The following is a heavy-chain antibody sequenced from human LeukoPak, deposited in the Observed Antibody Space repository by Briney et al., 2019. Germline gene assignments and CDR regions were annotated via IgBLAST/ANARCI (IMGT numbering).Heavy chain of an antibody. CDR2: ISDDGDNE. J-gene: IGHJ3*02. V-gene: IGHV3-30*18. Sequence: GGSLRLSCVASGFTFNMNGLHWVRQAPGKGLEWVAIISDDGDNEHYADSVRGRFTISRDNAKNTLYLQMNSLRAEDTAVYYCVKDYGSGSHYPDAFDIWGQGTMVTVSS. D-gene: IGHD3-10*01. CDR3: VKDYGSGSHYPDAFDI. CDR1: GFTFNMNG.